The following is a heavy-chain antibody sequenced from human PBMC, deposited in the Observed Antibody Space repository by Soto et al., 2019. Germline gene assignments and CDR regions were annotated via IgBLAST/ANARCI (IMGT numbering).Heavy chain of an antibody. D-gene: IGHD3-16*01. J-gene: IGHJ3*02. CDR1: GYSFGNFW. CDR2: VYPDDSDI. CDR3: AKTLVGEGALDI. V-gene: IGHV5-51*01. Sequence: EVQLVQSGAEVKKPGESLKISCKGSGYSFGNFWIAWVRQMPGKGLEWMGIVYPDDSDIRYSPSFQGQVTISADKSVSTAYLHLSTLRASDTAIYYCAKTLVGEGALDIWGQGTVVTVSS.